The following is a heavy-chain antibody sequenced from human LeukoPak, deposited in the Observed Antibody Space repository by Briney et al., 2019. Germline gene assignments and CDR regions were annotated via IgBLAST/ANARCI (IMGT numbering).Heavy chain of an antibody. Sequence: SETLSLTCTVSGGSISSGGYYWSWIRQPPGKGLEWIGYIYHSGSTYYNPSLKSRVTISVDRSKNQFSLKLSSVTAADTAVYYCASLLYGSGSSLDYWGQGTLVTVSS. J-gene: IGHJ4*02. CDR2: IYHSGST. CDR1: GGSISSGGYY. D-gene: IGHD3-10*01. V-gene: IGHV4-30-2*01. CDR3: ASLLYGSGSSLDY.